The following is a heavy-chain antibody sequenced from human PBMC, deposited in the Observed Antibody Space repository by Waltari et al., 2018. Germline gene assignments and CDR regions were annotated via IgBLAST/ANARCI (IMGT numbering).Heavy chain of an antibody. D-gene: IGHD6-19*01. CDR1: GGSFSGYY. CDR3: ARGIRHSAVAGTGFDY. CDR2: INHSGST. J-gene: IGHJ4*02. V-gene: IGHV4-34*01. Sequence: QVQLQQWGAGLLKPSETLSLTCAVYGGSFSGYYWSWIRQPPGKGLEWIGEINHSGSTNYNPSLKSRVTISVDTSKDQFSLKLSSVTAADTAVYYCARGIRHSAVAGTGFDYWGQGTLVTVSS.